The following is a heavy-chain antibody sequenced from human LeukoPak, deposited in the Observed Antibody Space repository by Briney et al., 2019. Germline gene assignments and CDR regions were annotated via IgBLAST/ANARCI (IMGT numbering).Heavy chain of an antibody. V-gene: IGHV3-53*01. J-gene: IGHJ3*02. CDR1: GFTVSSNY. CDR2: IYSGGST. CDR3: ARDPTPGGDYEDLDAFDI. Sequence: PGGSLRLSCAASGFTVSSNYMSWVRQAPGKGLEWVSVIYSGGSTYYADAVKGRFTISRDNSKNTLYLQMNSLRAEDTAVYYCARDPTPGGDYEDLDAFDIWGQGTMVTVSS. D-gene: IGHD2-21*02.